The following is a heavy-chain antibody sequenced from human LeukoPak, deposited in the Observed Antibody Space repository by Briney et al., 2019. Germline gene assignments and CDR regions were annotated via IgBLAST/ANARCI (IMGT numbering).Heavy chain of an antibody. J-gene: IGHJ4*02. CDR1: GFTFSSYA. Sequence: GGSLRLSCAASGFTFSSYAMHWVRQAPGKGLEWVAVISYDGSNKYYADSVKGRFTISRDNSKNTLYLQMNSLRAEDTAVYYCARDRYPLSTVTTGIHFMDYWGQGTLVTVSS. CDR2: ISYDGSNK. CDR3: ARDRYPLSTVTTGIHFMDY. D-gene: IGHD4-17*01. V-gene: IGHV3-30-3*01.